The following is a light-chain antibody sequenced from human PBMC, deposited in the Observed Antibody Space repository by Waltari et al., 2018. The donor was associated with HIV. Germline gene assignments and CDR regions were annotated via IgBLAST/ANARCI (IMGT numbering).Light chain of an antibody. CDR3: CSYVGNFTWV. Sequence: QSALTQPRPVPGSPGQSATISCTGTNSAVGFYNWPTWYQQHPGKVPKLMVYDVSKRPSGVPDRFSASKSDNTAYLTISGLQADDEGDYYCCSYVGNFTWVFGGGTILTVL. CDR2: DVS. CDR1: NSAVGFYNW. V-gene: IGLV2-11*01. J-gene: IGLJ3*02.